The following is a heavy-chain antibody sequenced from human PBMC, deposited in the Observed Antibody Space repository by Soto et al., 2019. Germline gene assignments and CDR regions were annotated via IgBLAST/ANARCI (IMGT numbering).Heavy chain of an antibody. CDR3: VKDESINWYSGHFRH. Sequence: GGSLRLSCAASGFKFDDYSMHWVRQGPGKGLEWVSGISWNSGRIEYADSVKGRFTISRDNAKNSLHLQMNSLSAEDTAFYYCVKDESINWYSGHFRHWGQGTLVTVSS. V-gene: IGHV3-9*01. CDR2: ISWNSGRI. CDR1: GFKFDDYS. J-gene: IGHJ1*01. D-gene: IGHD6-13*01.